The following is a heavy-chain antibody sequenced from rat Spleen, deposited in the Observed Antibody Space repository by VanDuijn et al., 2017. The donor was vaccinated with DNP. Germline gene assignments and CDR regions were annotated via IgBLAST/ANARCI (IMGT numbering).Heavy chain of an antibody. D-gene: IGHD1-7*01. CDR3: ARAPLGFDY. CDR2: IRYDGGST. J-gene: IGHJ2*01. Sequence: EVQLVDSGGGLVQPGRSLKLSCEVSGFTFSNFDMAWVRQAPTKGLELVSYIRYDGGSTYYGDSVKGRFRVSRDNGKSTLYLQMNSLRSEDTATYYCARAPLGFDYWGQGVMVTVSS. V-gene: IGHV5-27*01. CDR1: GFTFSNFD.